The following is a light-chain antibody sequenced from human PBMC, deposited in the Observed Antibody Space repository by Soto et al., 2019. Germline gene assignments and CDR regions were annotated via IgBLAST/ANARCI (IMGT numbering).Light chain of an antibody. V-gene: IGKV1-5*01. CDR3: QQYNSYPLT. CDR2: DAS. CDR1: QSISSW. J-gene: IGKJ2*01. Sequence: DIQMTQSPSTLSASVGDRVTITCRASQSISSWLAWYQQKPGKDPKLLIYDASSLESGVPSRFSGSGSGTEFTLTISSLQPDDFATYYCQQYNSYPLTFGQGTKLEIK.